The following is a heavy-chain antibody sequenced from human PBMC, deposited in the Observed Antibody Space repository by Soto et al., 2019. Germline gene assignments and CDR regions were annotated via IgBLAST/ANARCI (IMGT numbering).Heavy chain of an antibody. Sequence: TLSLTCTVSGGSISSSSYYWGWIRQPPGKGLEWIGSIYYSGSTYYNPSLKSRVTISVDTSKNQFSLKLSSVTAADTAVYYCASQHERASVLSYYYYGMDVWGQGTTVTVSS. J-gene: IGHJ6*02. CDR1: GGSISSSSYY. V-gene: IGHV4-39*01. D-gene: IGHD1-1*01. CDR2: IYYSGST. CDR3: ASQHERASVLSYYYYGMDV.